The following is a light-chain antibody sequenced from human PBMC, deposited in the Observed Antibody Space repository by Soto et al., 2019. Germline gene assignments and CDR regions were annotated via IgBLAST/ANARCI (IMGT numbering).Light chain of an antibody. Sequence: EIVLTQSPGTLSLSPGERATLSCRASQSVNSNFLAWYQQKPGQAPRLLIYGASTRAAGFPDRFSGSGSGTDFTLTITRLEPEDFAMYYCQQYGRSPLMYTFGQGTKLGVK. J-gene: IGKJ2*01. CDR2: GAS. CDR1: QSVNSNF. V-gene: IGKV3-20*01. CDR3: QQYGRSPLMYT.